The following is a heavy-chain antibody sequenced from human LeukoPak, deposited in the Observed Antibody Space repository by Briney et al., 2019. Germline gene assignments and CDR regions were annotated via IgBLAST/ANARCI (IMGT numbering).Heavy chain of an antibody. V-gene: IGHV3-48*03. D-gene: IGHD2-21*02. CDR2: ISSSGSTI. CDR3: ARDKHLGTSGIVVVTAIRYYYYGMDV. J-gene: IGHJ6*02. CDR1: GFTFSSYE. Sequence: PGGSLRLSCAASGFTFSSYEMNWVRQAPGKGLEWVSYISSSGSTIYYADSVKGRFTISRDNAKNSLYLQMNSLRAEDTAVYYCARDKHLGTSGIVVVTAIRYYYYGMDVWGQGTTVTVSS.